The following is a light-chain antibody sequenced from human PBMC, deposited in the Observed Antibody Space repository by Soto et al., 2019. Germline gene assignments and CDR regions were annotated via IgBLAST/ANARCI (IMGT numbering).Light chain of an antibody. CDR2: AAS. CDR3: QHSYSSIT. CDR1: QGSSIY. V-gene: IGKV1-39*01. Sequence: DIQLTQSPSSLSASVGDRVTITCRVSQGSSIYLNWYRQKPGKXPXXLIYAASSLQRGVPSTFSGGGSGTDFTLTISSLQPEDFASYYCQHSYSSITFGQGTRLEIK. J-gene: IGKJ5*01.